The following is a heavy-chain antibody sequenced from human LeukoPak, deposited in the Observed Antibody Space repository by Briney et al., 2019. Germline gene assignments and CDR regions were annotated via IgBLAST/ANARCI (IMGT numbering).Heavy chain of an antibody. J-gene: IGHJ4*02. CDR1: GGSISSGTYY. V-gene: IGHV4-61*02. D-gene: IGHD3-22*01. CDR2: IYTSGST. CDR3: AAVEDAAYYYDSSGYYYRF. Sequence: SETLSLTCTVSGGSISSGTYYWSWIRQPAGKGLEWIGRIYTSGSTNYNPSLKSRVTISVDTSKNQFSLKLSSVTAADTAVYYCAAVEDAAYYYDSSGYYYRFWGQVTLVTVSS.